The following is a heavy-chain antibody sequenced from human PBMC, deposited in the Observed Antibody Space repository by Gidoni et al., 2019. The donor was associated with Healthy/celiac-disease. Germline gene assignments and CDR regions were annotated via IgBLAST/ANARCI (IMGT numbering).Heavy chain of an antibody. V-gene: IGHV3-21*01. Sequence: EVQLVESGGGLVKPGGSLRLSCAASGFTFSSYSMNWVRQAPGKGLEWVSSSSSSSSYIYYADSVKGRFTISRDNAKNSLYLQMNSLRAEDTAVYYCARRWPAGAFDIWGQGTMVTVSS. CDR3: ARRWPAGAFDI. CDR1: GFTFSSYS. J-gene: IGHJ3*02. CDR2: SSSSSSYI. D-gene: IGHD2-15*01.